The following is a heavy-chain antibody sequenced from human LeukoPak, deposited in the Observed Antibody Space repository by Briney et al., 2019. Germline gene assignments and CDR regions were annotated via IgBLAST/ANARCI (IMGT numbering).Heavy chain of an antibody. CDR1: GGSISSYY. D-gene: IGHD5-18*01. Sequence: SETLSLTCTVSGGSISSYYWSWIRQPPGKGLQWIGYIYSSGSTNYNPSLKSRVTISVDTSKNQFSLKLSSVTAADTAGYYCARHKKDSYGYENFDYWGQGILVTVSS. CDR3: ARHKKDSYGYENFDY. CDR2: IYSSGST. V-gene: IGHV4-59*08. J-gene: IGHJ4*02.